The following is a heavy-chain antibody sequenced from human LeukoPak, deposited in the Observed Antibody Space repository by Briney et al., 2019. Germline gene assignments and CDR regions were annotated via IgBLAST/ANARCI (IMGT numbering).Heavy chain of an antibody. D-gene: IGHD2-15*01. V-gene: IGHV3-48*01. J-gene: IGHJ4*02. CDR1: GFTFSSYS. CDR3: ARGGGYCSGGSCYLHDY. CDR2: ISSSSSTI. Sequence: GGSLRLSCAASGFTFSSYSMNWVRQAPGKGLEWVSCISSSSSTIYYADSVKGRFTISRDNAKNSLYLQMNSLRAEDTAVYYCARGGGYCSGGSCYLHDYWGQGTLVTVSS.